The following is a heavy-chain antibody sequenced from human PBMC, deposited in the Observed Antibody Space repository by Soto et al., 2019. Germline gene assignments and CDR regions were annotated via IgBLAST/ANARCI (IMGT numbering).Heavy chain of an antibody. CDR1: GFPFSIYW. D-gene: IGHD3-10*01. V-gene: IGHV3-74*01. Sequence: PGGSLRLSCAASGFPFSIYWMHLVRQFKGKGLVWVSTIYTDGSSTSYADSVKGRFIISRDNAKNTLFLQMHSLRAEDTDVYYCARAADFSIGDDAFDIWGQGTMVTVSS. CDR2: IYTDGSST. J-gene: IGHJ3*02. CDR3: ARAADFSIGDDAFDI.